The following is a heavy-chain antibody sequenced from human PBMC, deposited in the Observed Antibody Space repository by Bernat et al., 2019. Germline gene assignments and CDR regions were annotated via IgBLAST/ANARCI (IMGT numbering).Heavy chain of an antibody. V-gene: IGHV3-53*04. CDR2: IYSGGST. Sequence: EVQLVESGGGLVQPGGSLRLSCAASGFTVSSNYMSWVRQAPGKGLEWVSVIYSGGSTYYADSVKGRFTISRHNSKNTLYLQMNSLRAEDTAVYDCARGYSSSWSDTGNYWYFDLWGRGTLVTVSS. CDR3: ARGYSSSWSDTGNYWYFDL. J-gene: IGHJ2*01. CDR1: GFTVSSNY. D-gene: IGHD6-13*01.